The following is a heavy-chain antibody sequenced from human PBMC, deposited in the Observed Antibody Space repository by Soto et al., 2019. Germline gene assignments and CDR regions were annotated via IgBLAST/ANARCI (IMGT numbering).Heavy chain of an antibody. Sequence: PGESLKISCRGSGYTFTTYWIGWVRQMPGKGLEWMGIIYPRDSDTRYSPPFQGQVTMSVDKSINTAYLQWSSLKASDTAMYLCAKLHPRYWSGTSCYSRGLDPWGQGTLVTVSS. CDR1: GYTFTTYW. CDR3: AKLHPRYWSGTSCYSRGLDP. CDR2: IYPRDSDT. V-gene: IGHV5-51*01. D-gene: IGHD2-2*01. J-gene: IGHJ5*02.